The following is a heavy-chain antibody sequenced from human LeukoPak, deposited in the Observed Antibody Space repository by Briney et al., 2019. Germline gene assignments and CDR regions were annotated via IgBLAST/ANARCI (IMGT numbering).Heavy chain of an antibody. CDR2: INPNSGNT. Sequence: ASVKVSCKASGYTFTSSDINWVRQATGQGLEWMGWINPNSGNTGYAQKFQGRVTMTRNTSISTAYMDLSSLRSGDTAVYYCARGMVSSSWFDPWGQGTLVTVSS. V-gene: IGHV1-8*01. D-gene: IGHD6-13*01. CDR3: ARGMVSSSWFDP. J-gene: IGHJ5*02. CDR1: GYTFTSSD.